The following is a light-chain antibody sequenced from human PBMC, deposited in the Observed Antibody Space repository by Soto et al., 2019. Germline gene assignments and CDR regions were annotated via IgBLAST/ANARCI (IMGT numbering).Light chain of an antibody. CDR3: QHYNAWPLT. J-gene: IGKJ4*01. Sequence: EVVMTQSPATLSVSPGERATLSCRASQSVRSNLTWYQQKPGQAPRLLIYDASTRATGIPARFSGSGSDTECTLTISSLQSEDFAVYYCQHYNAWPLTFGGGTRVEMK. CDR2: DAS. V-gene: IGKV3-15*01. CDR1: QSVRSN.